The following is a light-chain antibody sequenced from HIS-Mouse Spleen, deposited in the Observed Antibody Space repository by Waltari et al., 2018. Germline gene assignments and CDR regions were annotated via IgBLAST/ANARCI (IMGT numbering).Light chain of an antibody. CDR2: EDN. CDR3: QSYDSSNWV. Sequence: NFMLTQPHSVSESPGKTVTISCTGSRGSLASHYVQWYQQRPGSAPTTVIYEDNQRPSGVPDRFSGSIDSSSNSASLTISGLKTEDEADYYCQSYDSSNWVFGGGTKLTVL. V-gene: IGLV6-57*02. J-gene: IGLJ3*02. CDR1: RGSLASHY.